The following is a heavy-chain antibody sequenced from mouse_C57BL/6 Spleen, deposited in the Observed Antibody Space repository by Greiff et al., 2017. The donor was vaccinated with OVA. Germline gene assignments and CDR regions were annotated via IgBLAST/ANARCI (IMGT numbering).Heavy chain of an antibody. CDR3: ARGGSSGRAWFAY. Sequence: QVQLQQPGAELVMPGASVKLSCKASGYTFTSYWMHWVKQRPGQGLEWIGEIDPSDSYTNYNQKFKGKSTLTVDKSSSTAYMQLSSLKSEDSAVYYCARGGSSGRAWFAYWGQGTLVTVSA. CDR2: IDPSDSYT. J-gene: IGHJ3*01. CDR1: GYTFTSYW. D-gene: IGHD3-2*02. V-gene: IGHV1-69*01.